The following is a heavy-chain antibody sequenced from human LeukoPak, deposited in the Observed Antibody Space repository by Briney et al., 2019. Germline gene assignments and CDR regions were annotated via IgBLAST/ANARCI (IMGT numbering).Heavy chain of an antibody. J-gene: IGHJ4*02. CDR1: GYTFTSYG. D-gene: IGHD3-3*01. CDR2: ISAYNGNT. V-gene: IGHV1-18*01. Sequence: ASVKVSCKASGYTFTSYGISWVRQAPGQGLEWMGWISAYNGNTNYAQKFQGRVTMTRDTSISTAYMELSRLRSDDTAVYYCARDDYDFWAFDYWGQGTLVTVSS. CDR3: ARDDYDFWAFDY.